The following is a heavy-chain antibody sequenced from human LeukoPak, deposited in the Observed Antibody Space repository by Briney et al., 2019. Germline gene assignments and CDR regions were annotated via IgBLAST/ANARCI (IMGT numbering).Heavy chain of an antibody. CDR1: GGSFSGYY. CDR2: INHSGST. CDR3: ARVRARYYYYYMDV. Sequence: SETLSLTCAVYGGSFSGYYWSWIRQPPGKGLEWIGEINHSGSTNYNPSLKSRVTISVDTSKNQFSLKLSSVTAADTAVCYCARVRARYYYYYMDVWGKGTTVTVSS. V-gene: IGHV4-34*01. J-gene: IGHJ6*03.